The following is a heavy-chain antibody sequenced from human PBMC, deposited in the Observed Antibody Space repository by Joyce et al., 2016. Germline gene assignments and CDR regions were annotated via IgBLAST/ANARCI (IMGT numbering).Heavy chain of an antibody. D-gene: IGHD4-17*01. J-gene: IGHJ1*01. CDR2: LNPHRGAT. Sequence: QVQLVQSGPEVRKPGASVKVSCKASGYTVTDYYLHWVRQAPGQGLEWLGQLNPHRGATTYAQKFQDRVTMTRDTSISTAYMELSGLTSNDTVVYYCAMARTYGDPPEHWGQGTLVTVS. CDR1: GYTVTDYY. CDR3: AMARTYGDPPEH. V-gene: IGHV1-2*05.